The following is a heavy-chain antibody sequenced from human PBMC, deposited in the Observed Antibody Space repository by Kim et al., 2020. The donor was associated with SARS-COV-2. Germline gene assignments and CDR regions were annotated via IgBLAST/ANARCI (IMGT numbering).Heavy chain of an antibody. Sequence: SQTLSLTCAISGDSVFSNSAAWNWIRQSPSRGLEWLGRTYYRSKWYNEYAVSVKSRITINPDTSKNQFSLELNSVTPEDTGVYYCTKTKYEHGACYGMDVWGQGTTVTVSS. CDR2: TYYRSKWYN. CDR3: TKTKYEHGACYGMDV. J-gene: IGHJ6*02. CDR1: GDSVFSNSAA. D-gene: IGHD4-17*01. V-gene: IGHV6-1*01.